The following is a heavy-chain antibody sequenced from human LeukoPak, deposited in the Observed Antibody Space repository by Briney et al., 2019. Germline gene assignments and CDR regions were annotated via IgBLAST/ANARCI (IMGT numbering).Heavy chain of an antibody. V-gene: IGHV4-59*01. D-gene: IGHD6-19*01. CDR1: GGSISSYY. Sequence: SETLSLTGTVSGGSISSYYWSWIRQPPGKRLEWIGYIYYSGSTNYNPSLKSRVTISVDTSKNQFSLNLSSVTAADTAVYYCARGLGSFDYWGQGTLVTVSS. J-gene: IGHJ4*02. CDR3: ARGLGSFDY. CDR2: IYYSGST.